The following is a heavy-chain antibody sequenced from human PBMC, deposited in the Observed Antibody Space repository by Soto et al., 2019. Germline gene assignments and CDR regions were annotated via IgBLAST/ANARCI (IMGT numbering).Heavy chain of an antibody. CDR2: IYYSGST. CDR3: ARIDSCWYFYPSLGACDI. Sequence: QLQLQESGPGLVKPSETLSLTCTVSGGSISSSSYYSGWIRQPPGKGLEWIGSIYYSGSTYYNPSVKSRVTISVDTSKNQFSLKLGSVTAADTAVYYCARIDSCWYFYPSLGACDIWWQGTMVTVSS. V-gene: IGHV4-39*01. D-gene: IGHD6-13*01. J-gene: IGHJ3*02. CDR1: GGSISSSSYY.